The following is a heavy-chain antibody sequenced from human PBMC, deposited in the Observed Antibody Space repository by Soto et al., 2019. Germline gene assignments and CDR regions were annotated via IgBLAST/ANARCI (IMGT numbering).Heavy chain of an antibody. CDR3: ARHYIVVVPAVRDAFDI. V-gene: IGHV5-10-1*01. D-gene: IGHD2-2*01. J-gene: IGHJ3*02. Sequence: PGESLKISCKGSGYSFTSYWISWVRQMPGKGLEWMGRIDPSDSYTNYSPSFQGHVTISADKSISTAYLQWSSLKASDTAMYYCARHYIVVVPAVRDAFDIWGQGTMVTVSS. CDR2: IDPSDSYT. CDR1: GYSFTSYW.